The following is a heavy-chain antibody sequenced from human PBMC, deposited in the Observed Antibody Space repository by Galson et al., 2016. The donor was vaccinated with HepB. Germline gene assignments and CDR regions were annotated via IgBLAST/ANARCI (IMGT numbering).Heavy chain of an antibody. CDR2: ISYYGSNK. V-gene: IGHV3-30*18. CDR3: AKDGLYYGSGSYGSVDY. Sequence: SLRLSCAASGFRFSSYAMHWVRQAPGKGLEWVAVISYYGSNKYYTDSVKGRFTISRDNSKNTLYLQMNSLRAEDRAVYYCAKDGLYYGSGSYGSVDYWGQGTLVTVSS. J-gene: IGHJ4*02. CDR1: GFRFSSYA. D-gene: IGHD3-10*01.